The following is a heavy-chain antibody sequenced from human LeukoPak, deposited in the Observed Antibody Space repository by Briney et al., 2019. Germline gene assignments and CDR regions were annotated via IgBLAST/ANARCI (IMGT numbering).Heavy chain of an antibody. J-gene: IGHJ4*02. Sequence: GGSLRLSCTASGITFSSDGMHWVRQAPGKGLEWVALINYDGTNKYYADSVKGRFTISRDNSKSTLYLQMNSLRDEDTAVYYCTNFDYWGQGTLLAVSS. V-gene: IGHV3-30*02. CDR2: INYDGTNK. CDR1: GITFSSDG. CDR3: TNFDY.